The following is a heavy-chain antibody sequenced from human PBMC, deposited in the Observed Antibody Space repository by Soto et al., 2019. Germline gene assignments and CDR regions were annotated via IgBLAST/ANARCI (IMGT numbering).Heavy chain of an antibody. D-gene: IGHD2-15*01. CDR3: ARGPPPDRCSGGSCYSVLADY. CDR2: INHSGST. CDR1: GGSFSGYY. J-gene: IGHJ4*02. V-gene: IGHV4-34*01. Sequence: SETLSLTCAVYGGSFSGYYWSWIRQPPGKGLEWIGEINHSGSTNHNPSLKSRVTMSVDTSKNQFSLKLTSVTAADTAVYYCARGPPPDRCSGGSCYSVLADYWGQGILVTVSS.